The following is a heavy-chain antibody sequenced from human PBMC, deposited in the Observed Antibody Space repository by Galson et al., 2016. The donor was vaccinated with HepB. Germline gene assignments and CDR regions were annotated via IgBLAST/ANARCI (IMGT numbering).Heavy chain of an antibody. CDR2: INTDGSST. Sequence: SLRLSCAASGFPFSKYWMYWVRQAPGKGLVWVSRINTDGSSTTYADSVKGRFTISRDNAKNTLYLQMNSLRAEDTALYYCTRVHREGIAAAGFQIWGQGTLVTVSS. CDR3: TRVHREGIAAAGFQI. V-gene: IGHV3-74*01. CDR1: GFPFSKYW. J-gene: IGHJ4*02. D-gene: IGHD6-13*01.